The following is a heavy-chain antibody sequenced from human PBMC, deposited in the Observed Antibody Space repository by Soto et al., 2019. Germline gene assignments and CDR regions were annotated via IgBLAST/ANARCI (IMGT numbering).Heavy chain of an antibody. CDR3: DRPNYGGPTYYYYGMDV. Sequence: SETLSLTCTVSGGSISSGDYYWSWIRQPPGKVLEWIGYIYYSGSTYYNPSLKSRVTISVDTSKNQFSLKLSSVTAADTAVYYCDRPNYGGPTYYYYGMDVWGQGTTVTVSS. CDR1: GGSISSGDYY. V-gene: IGHV4-30-4*01. J-gene: IGHJ6*02. D-gene: IGHD4-17*01. CDR2: IYYSGST.